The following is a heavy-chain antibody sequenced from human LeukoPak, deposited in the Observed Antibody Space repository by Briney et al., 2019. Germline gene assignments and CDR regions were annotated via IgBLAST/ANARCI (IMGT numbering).Heavy chain of an antibody. Sequence: ASVKVSCKVSGYTLTELSMHWVRQAPGKGLEWMGGFDPEDGETIYAQKFQGRVTMTEDTSTDTAYMELSSLRSEDTAVYYCATDLPSSYDSSGYYYYWGQGTLVTVSS. V-gene: IGHV1-24*01. CDR1: GYTLTELS. CDR2: FDPEDGET. CDR3: ATDLPSSYDSSGYYYY. J-gene: IGHJ4*02. D-gene: IGHD3-22*01.